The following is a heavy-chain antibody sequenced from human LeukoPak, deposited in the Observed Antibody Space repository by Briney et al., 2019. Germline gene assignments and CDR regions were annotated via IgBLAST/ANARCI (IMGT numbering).Heavy chain of an antibody. CDR3: ARGYSSSQNHYYMDV. D-gene: IGHD6-13*01. Sequence: SQTLSLTCTVSGGSISSGGYYWSWIRQPPGKGLEWIGYIYHSGSTYYNPSLKSRVTISVDRSKNQFSLKLSSVTAADTAVYYCARGYSSSQNHYYMDVWGKGTTVTVSS. CDR1: GGSISSGGYY. J-gene: IGHJ6*03. CDR2: IYHSGST. V-gene: IGHV4-30-2*01.